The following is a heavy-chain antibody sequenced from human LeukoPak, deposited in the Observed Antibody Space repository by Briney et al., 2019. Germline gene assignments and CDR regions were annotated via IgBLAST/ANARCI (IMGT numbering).Heavy chain of an antibody. D-gene: IGHD5-24*01. CDR2: IYSGGST. Sequence: PGGSLRLSCAASGFTVSSNYMSWVRQAPGKGLEWVSFIYSGGSTCYADSVKGRFTISRDNSKNTLYLQMNSLRAEDTAVYYCARIVLQFAHDAFDIWGQGTMVTVSS. V-gene: IGHV3-66*01. CDR1: GFTVSSNY. CDR3: ARIVLQFAHDAFDI. J-gene: IGHJ3*02.